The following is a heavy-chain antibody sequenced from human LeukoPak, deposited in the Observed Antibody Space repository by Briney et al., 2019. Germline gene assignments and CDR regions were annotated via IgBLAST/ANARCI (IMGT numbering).Heavy chain of an antibody. J-gene: IGHJ3*02. CDR1: GYSISSGGYY. CDR2: IYNSGRT. CDR3: ARGHRRGYSYGYSKDAFDI. Sequence: TSQTLSLTCTVSGYSISSGGYYWSWVRHHPGKGLEWIGYIYNSGRTSYNPSLKSRVSISLDTSKNQFSLKLSSVTAADTAVYYCARGHRRGYSYGYSKDAFDIWGQGTMVTVSS. D-gene: IGHD5-18*01. V-gene: IGHV4-31*03.